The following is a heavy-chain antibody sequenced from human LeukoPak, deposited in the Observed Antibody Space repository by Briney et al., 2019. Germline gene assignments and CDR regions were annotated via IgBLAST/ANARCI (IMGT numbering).Heavy chain of an antibody. CDR1: GYSFTSYL. J-gene: IGHJ6*04. CDR2: IDPSDSYT. D-gene: IGHD3-10*01. Sequence: KPGESLRISCKGSGYSFTSYLISWVRQMPGKGLEWMGRIDPSDSYTNYSPSFQGHVTISADKSISTAYLQWSSLKASDTAMYYCARRQLEYYYGSGSPAGGMDVWGKGTTVTVSS. CDR3: ARRQLEYYYGSGSPAGGMDV. V-gene: IGHV5-10-1*01.